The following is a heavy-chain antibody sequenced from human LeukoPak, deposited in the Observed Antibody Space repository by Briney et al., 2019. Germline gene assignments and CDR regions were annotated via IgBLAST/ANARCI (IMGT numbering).Heavy chain of an antibody. CDR2: INGDASST. CDR1: GLTLSGYW. CDR3: ARARGNTYGYFEY. D-gene: IGHD5-18*01. Sequence: GGSLRLSCAASGLTLSGYWMHWVRQAPGKGLVLVSRINGDASSTSYADSVKGRFTISRENAKSTLYLQMNSLRVEDTAVYYCARARGNTYGYFEYSGQGTLVTVSS. V-gene: IGHV3-74*01. J-gene: IGHJ4*02.